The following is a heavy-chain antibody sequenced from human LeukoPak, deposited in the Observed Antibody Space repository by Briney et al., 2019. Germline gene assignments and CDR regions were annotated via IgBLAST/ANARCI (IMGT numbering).Heavy chain of an antibody. J-gene: IGHJ6*03. CDR3: ARNPYYYYYMDV. Sequence: PSETLSLTCSVSGASISSYFWSWIRQPPGKGLEWIGYIYYSGTTNYNPSLKSRVAISVDTSKNQFSLKLSSVTAADTAVYSCARNPYYYYYMDVWGKGTTVTVSS. V-gene: IGHV4-59*08. D-gene: IGHD1-14*01. CDR2: IYYSGTT. CDR1: GASISSYF.